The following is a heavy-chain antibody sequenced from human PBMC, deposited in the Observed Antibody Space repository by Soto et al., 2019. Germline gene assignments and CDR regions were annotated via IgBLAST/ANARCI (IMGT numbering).Heavy chain of an antibody. CDR3: AKGGWYFDGLDV. J-gene: IGHJ6*02. CDR2: ISSSSTSI. CDR1: GFRFSDYY. V-gene: IGHV3-11*01. D-gene: IGHD6-19*01. Sequence: GGSLRLSCAASGFRFSDYYMNWIRQAPGKGLEWVAYISSSSTSIYYADSVKGRFTISRDNTRNSLYLQMNSLRAEDTAVYFCAKGGWYFDGLDVWGQGTTVTVSS.